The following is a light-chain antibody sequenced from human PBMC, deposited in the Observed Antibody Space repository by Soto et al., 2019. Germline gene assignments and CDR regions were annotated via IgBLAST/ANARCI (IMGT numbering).Light chain of an antibody. Sequence: EVLLTQSPVTLSLSPGERATLSCRASQSFRGLLAWYQQKPGQAPRLLIYGASTRATGIPARFSGSGSGTEFTLTISSLQSEDFAVYYCQQYNNWPPITFGQGTRLEIK. CDR1: QSFRGL. CDR3: QQYNNWPPIT. J-gene: IGKJ5*01. V-gene: IGKV3-15*01. CDR2: GAS.